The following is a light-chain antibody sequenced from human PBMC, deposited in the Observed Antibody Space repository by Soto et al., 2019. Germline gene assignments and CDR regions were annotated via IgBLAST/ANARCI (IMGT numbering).Light chain of an antibody. CDR3: QSYNNSNQV. Sequence: NFMLTQPHSVSDSPGKTVTISCTGSSGSIASNYMQWYQQRPGSAPTTVIYKDDQRPSGVPDRFSGSIDSSSNSASLTISGLRAEDEADYYCQSYNNSNQVFGGGTKVTVL. CDR2: KDD. CDR1: SGSIASNY. J-gene: IGLJ3*02. V-gene: IGLV6-57*02.